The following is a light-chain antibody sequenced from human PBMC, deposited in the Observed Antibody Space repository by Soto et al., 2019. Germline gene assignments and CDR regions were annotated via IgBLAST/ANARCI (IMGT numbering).Light chain of an antibody. CDR2: GAS. CDR1: QTITSNY. CDR3: HQYGSSPAT. V-gene: IGKV3-20*01. Sequence: EIVLTQSPVTLSLSPGERATLSCRASQTITSNYLAWYQQKPGQAPRLLIYGASYRATGIPDRFSGSGSGTDFTLTISRLEPEDFAVYYCHQYGSSPATFGQGTKVDIK. J-gene: IGKJ1*01.